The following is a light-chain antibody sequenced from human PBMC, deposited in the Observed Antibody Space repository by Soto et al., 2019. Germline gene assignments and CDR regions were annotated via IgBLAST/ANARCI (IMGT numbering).Light chain of an antibody. J-gene: IGKJ1*01. CDR1: QSVSSN. V-gene: IGKV3D-15*01. CDR2: GAS. CDR3: QQYNNRPLT. Sequence: EVVMTQSPAILSVSPGERATLSCRASQSVSSNLAWYQQKPGQAPTLLIFGASTRATGIPARFSGSGSGTEFTLTISSLQSEDFAVYSCQQYNNRPLTFGQGTKVEVK.